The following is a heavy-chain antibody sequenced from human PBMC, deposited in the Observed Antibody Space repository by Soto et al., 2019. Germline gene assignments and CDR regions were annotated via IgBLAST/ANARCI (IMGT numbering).Heavy chain of an antibody. D-gene: IGHD1-26*01. CDR1: GFTFSSYG. CDR3: AKSKSGVGPYQLQSCCDF. Sequence: QGQLVESGGGVVQPGRSLRLSCAASGFTFSSYGMHWVRQAPGKGLEWVAVVSYDGANTYYIDSVKGRFTVSRDNSKNTVFLQMNSLRAEDTAVYYCAKSKSGVGPYQLQSCCDFWGQGALFTVSS. CDR2: VSYDGANT. V-gene: IGHV3-30*18. J-gene: IGHJ4*02.